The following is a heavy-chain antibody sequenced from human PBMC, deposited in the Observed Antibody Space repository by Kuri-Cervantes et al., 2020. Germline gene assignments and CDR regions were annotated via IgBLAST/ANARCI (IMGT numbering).Heavy chain of an antibody. CDR2: IIPIFGTA. CDR1: GGTFSSYA. D-gene: IGHD3-10*01. CDR3: TSKGSSGSYYNVGY. V-gene: IGHV1-69*13. J-gene: IGHJ4*02. Sequence: SVKVSCKASGGTFSSYAISWVRQAPGQGLEWMGGIIPIFGTANYAQKFQGRVTITADESTSTAYMELSSLRSEDTAVYYCTSKGSSGSYYNVGYWGQGTLVTVSS.